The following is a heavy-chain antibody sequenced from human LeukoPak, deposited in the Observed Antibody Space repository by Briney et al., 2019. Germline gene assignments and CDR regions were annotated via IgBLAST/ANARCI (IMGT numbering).Heavy chain of an antibody. CDR1: GGSISSYY. D-gene: IGHD6-6*01. CDR2: IYYSGST. CDR3: ARDLIAARQYYYYGMDV. Sequence: PSETLSLTCTVSGGSISSYYWSWIRQPPRKGLEWIGYIYYSGSTNYNPSLNSRVTISVDTSKNQFSLKLSSVAAADTAVYYCARDLIAARQYYYYGMDVWGQGTTVTVSS. J-gene: IGHJ6*02. V-gene: IGHV4-59*01.